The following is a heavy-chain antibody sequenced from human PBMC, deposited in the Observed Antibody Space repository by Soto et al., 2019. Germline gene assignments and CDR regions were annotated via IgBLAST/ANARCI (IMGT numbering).Heavy chain of an antibody. D-gene: IGHD5-18*01. V-gene: IGHV3-48*03. CDR3: ARGAGFSYASTWFDI. J-gene: IGHJ5*02. CDR1: GLTFSSFE. Sequence: GSLILSCAVSGLTFSSFEMDWVRQAAGKGPEWISYISRGATTTYYADSVRGRFTISRDDAENSVFLQMDSLRVEDTAIYFCARGAGFSYASTWFDIWGQGTLVTVSS. CDR2: ISRGATTT.